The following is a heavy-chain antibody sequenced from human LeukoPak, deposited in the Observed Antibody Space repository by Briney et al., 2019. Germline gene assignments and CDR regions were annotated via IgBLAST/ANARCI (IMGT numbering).Heavy chain of an antibody. V-gene: IGHV1-18*01. Sequence: ASVKVSCKASGGTFSSYAISWVRQAPGQGLEWMGWISAYNGNTNYAQKLQGRVTMTTDTSTSTAYMELRSLRSDDTAVYYCARDLAEGSGSYYNWFDPWGQGTLVTVSS. CDR2: ISAYNGNT. D-gene: IGHD3-10*01. CDR3: ARDLAEGSGSYYNWFDP. J-gene: IGHJ5*02. CDR1: GGTFSSYA.